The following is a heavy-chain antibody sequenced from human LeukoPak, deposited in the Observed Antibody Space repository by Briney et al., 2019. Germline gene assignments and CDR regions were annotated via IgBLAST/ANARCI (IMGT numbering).Heavy chain of an antibody. Sequence: GGSLRLSCAASGFTFSSYSMNWVRQAPGKGLEWVSYISSSSSTIYYADSVKGRFTISRDNAKNSLYLQMNSLRDEDTAAYYCARDNQLWFGELFSSDAFDIWGQGTMVTVSS. J-gene: IGHJ3*02. D-gene: IGHD3-10*01. V-gene: IGHV3-48*02. CDR1: GFTFSSYS. CDR2: ISSSSSTI. CDR3: ARDNQLWFGELFSSDAFDI.